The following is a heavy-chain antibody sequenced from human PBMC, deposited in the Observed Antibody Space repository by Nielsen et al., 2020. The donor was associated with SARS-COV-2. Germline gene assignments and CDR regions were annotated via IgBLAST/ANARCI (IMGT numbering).Heavy chain of an antibody. V-gene: IGHV3-74*01. CDR1: GFTFSSYS. D-gene: IGHD3-3*01. CDR3: AGGADFWSGTQKYYMDV. Sequence: GGSLRLSCAASGFTFSSYSMNWVRQAPGQGLVWVSRINPSGSGTAYADSVKGRFAVSRDNAENTVVLQIHSLRFEDTAVYYCAGGADFWSGTQKYYMDVWGKGTTVTVSS. J-gene: IGHJ6*04. CDR2: INPSGSGT.